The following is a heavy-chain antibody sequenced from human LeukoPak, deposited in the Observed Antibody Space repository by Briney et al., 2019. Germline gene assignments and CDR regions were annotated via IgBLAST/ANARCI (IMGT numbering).Heavy chain of an antibody. CDR3: AREYSSSWYYYYGMDV. J-gene: IGHJ6*02. D-gene: IGHD6-13*01. Sequence: ASVKVSCKASGYTFTSYAISWVRQAPGQGLEWMGWVSAYNGATKYAQKFQGRVTMATDTPTSTAYMELRSLRSDDTAVYYCAREYSSSWYYYYGMDVWGQGTTVTVSS. CDR1: GYTFTSYA. CDR2: VSAYNGAT. V-gene: IGHV1-18*01.